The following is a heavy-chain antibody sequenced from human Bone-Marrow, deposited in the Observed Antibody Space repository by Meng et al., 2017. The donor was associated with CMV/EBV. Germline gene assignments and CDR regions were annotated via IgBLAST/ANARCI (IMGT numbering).Heavy chain of an antibody. CDR2: IYYSGST. J-gene: IGHJ6*02. CDR1: GGSIRSSSYY. V-gene: IGHV4-39*07. Sequence: SETLSLTCTVSGGSIRSSSYYWGWIRQPPGKGLEWIGSIYYSGSTYYNPSLKSRVTISVDTSKNQFSLKLSSVTAADTAVYYCARRSYYDFWSGYLGGYGMDVWGQGTTVTVSS. CDR3: ARRSYYDFWSGYLGGYGMDV. D-gene: IGHD3-3*01.